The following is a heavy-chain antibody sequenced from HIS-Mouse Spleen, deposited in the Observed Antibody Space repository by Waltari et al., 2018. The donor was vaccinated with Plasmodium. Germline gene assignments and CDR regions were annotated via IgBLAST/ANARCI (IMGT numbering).Heavy chain of an antibody. J-gene: IGHJ1*01. CDR2: INPNSGGT. Sequence: QVQLVQSGAEVKKPGASVKVSCKASGYTFTGYYMHWVRQAPGQGLEWMGWINPNSGGTNYAQKFQGRGTMTRDTSISTAYVELSRLRSDDTAVYYCARVLGYKAAAGTFVEYFQHWGQGTLVTVSS. V-gene: IGHV1-2*02. CDR1: GYTFTGYY. CDR3: ARVLGYKAAAGTFVEYFQH. D-gene: IGHD6-13*01.